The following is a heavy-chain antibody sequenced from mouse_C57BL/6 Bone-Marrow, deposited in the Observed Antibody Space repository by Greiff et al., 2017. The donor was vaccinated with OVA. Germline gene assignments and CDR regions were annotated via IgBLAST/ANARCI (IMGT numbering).Heavy chain of an antibody. CDR2: ISYDGSN. V-gene: IGHV3-6*01. Sequence: DVQLQESGPGLVKPSQSLSLTCSVTGYSITSGYYWNWIRQFPGNKLEWMGYISYDGSNNYNPSLKNRISITRDTSKNQFFLKLNSVTTEDTATYYCARRTGTGDFDYWGQGTTLTVSS. CDR1: GYSITSGYY. J-gene: IGHJ2*01. CDR3: ARRTGTGDFDY. D-gene: IGHD4-1*01.